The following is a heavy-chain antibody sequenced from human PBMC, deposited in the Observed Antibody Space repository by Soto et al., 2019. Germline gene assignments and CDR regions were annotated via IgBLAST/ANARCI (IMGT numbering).Heavy chain of an antibody. J-gene: IGHJ6*02. CDR2: ISSSSSTI. CDR3: ARDPSSASYYYYYGMDV. D-gene: IGHD3-22*01. CDR1: GFIFSDYA. Sequence: GGSLRLSCVASGFIFSDYAMTWVRQAPGKGLEWVSYISSSSSTIYYADSVKGRFTISRDNAKNSLYLQMNSLRDEDTAVYYCARDPSSASYYYYYGMDVWGQGTTVTVSS. V-gene: IGHV3-48*02.